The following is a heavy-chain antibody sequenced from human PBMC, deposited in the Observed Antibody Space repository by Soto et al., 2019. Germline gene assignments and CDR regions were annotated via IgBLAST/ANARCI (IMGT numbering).Heavy chain of an antibody. D-gene: IGHD6-13*01. CDR3: ARESIAAAGTGNYYYGMDV. Sequence: PSETLSLTCTVSGGSISSGGYYWSWIRQHPGKGLEWIGYIYYSGSTYYNPSLKSRVTISVDTSKNQFSLKLSSVTAADTAVYYCARESIAAAGTGNYYYGMDVWGQGTTVTVSS. J-gene: IGHJ6*02. V-gene: IGHV4-31*03. CDR2: IYYSGST. CDR1: GGSISSGGYY.